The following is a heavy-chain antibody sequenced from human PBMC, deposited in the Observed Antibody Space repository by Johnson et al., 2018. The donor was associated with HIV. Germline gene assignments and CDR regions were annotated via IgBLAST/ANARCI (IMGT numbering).Heavy chain of an antibody. CDR3: ARERSGTIAFDI. Sequence: QVQLVESGGGVVQPGRSLRLSCAASGFTLSNYGIHWVRQAPGKGLEWVAVISYGGNNKYYADSVKGRFTISRDNSKNTLYLQMNSLRAEDTAVYYCARERSGTIAFDIWGQGTMVTVSS. CDR1: GFTLSNYG. CDR2: ISYGGNNK. V-gene: IGHV3-30*03. J-gene: IGHJ3*02. D-gene: IGHD1-7*01.